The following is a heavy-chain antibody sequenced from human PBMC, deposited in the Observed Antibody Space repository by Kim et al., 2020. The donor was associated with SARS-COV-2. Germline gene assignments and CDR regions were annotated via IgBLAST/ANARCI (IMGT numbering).Heavy chain of an antibody. J-gene: IGHJ6*01. CDR1: GFTFDTYG. CDR3: AKEVVMDGYNYYYYYGM. Sequence: GGSLRLSCVASGFTFDTYGMSWVRQAPGKGLEWVSVISGNGVNKFYADSVRGRFTISRDNSKNTMSLRMNSLRDEDPALYYCAKEVVMDGYNYYYYYGM. V-gene: IGHV3-23*01. CDR2: ISGNGVNK. D-gene: IGHD3-22*01.